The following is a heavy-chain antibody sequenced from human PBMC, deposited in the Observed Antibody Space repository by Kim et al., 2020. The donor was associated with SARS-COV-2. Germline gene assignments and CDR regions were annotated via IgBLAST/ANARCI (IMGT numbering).Heavy chain of an antibody. CDR3: ARGPNYSPFDY. Sequence: YSATPVRGRFTMSGDNDKNSLYLKRNSLRAEDTAVYYCARGPNYSPFDYWGQGTLVTVSS. J-gene: IGHJ4*02. D-gene: IGHD4-4*01. V-gene: IGHV3-48*03.